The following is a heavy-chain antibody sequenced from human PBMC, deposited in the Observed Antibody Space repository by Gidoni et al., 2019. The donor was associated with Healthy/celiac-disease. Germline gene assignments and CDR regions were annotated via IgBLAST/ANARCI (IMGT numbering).Heavy chain of an antibody. D-gene: IGHD2-2*02. CDR3: ASRQDIVVVPAAIVQVKGGYFDY. V-gene: IGHV4-34*01. CDR1: GGSFSGYY. Sequence: QVQLQQWGAGLLKPSETLSLTCAVYGGSFSGYYWRWIRQPQGKGLEWSGEINHSGSTTYNPSLKSRVTISVDTSKNQFSLKLSSVTAADTAVYYCASRQDIVVVPAAIVQVKGGYFDYWGQGTLVTVSS. J-gene: IGHJ4*02. CDR2: INHSGST.